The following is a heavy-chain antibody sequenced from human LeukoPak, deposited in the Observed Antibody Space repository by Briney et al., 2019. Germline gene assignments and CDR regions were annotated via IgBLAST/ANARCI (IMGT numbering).Heavy chain of an antibody. D-gene: IGHD3-10*01. Sequence: GGSLRLSCAASGFTFDDYTMHWVRQAPGKGLEWVSLISWDGGSTYYADSVKGRFTISRDNSKNSLYLQMNSLRTEDTALYYCAKDGAGGVYYYYMDVWGKGTTVTVSS. CDR2: ISWDGGST. CDR1: GFTFDDYT. J-gene: IGHJ6*03. CDR3: AKDGAGGVYYYYMDV. V-gene: IGHV3-43*01.